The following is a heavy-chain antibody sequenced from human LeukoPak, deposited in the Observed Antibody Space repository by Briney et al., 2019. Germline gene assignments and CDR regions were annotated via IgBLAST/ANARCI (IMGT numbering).Heavy chain of an antibody. Sequence: TGGSLRLSCAASGFTFSSYEMNWVRQAPGKGLEWVSYISSSGSTIYYADSVKGRFTISRDNAKNSLYLQMNSLRAEDTAVYYCAKNHGGLFRYFDWLFGDWGQGTLVTVSS. CDR1: GFTFSSYE. D-gene: IGHD3-9*01. J-gene: IGHJ4*02. CDR2: ISSSGSTI. CDR3: AKNHGGLFRYFDWLFGD. V-gene: IGHV3-48*03.